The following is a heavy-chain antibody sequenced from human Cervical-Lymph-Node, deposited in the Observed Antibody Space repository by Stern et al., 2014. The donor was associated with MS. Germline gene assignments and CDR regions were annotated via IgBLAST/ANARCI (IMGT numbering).Heavy chain of an antibody. CDR1: GFTFSTYA. CDR2: VSYDGTQR. Sequence: QVKLGQSGGGVVQPGRSLTLSCVVSGFTFSTYAMHWVRQAPGKGLEWVAFVSYDGTQRNSTDSVKARFTISRDNSKNTLYLHMNSLRDEDTAVYFCARGGRGVGLEYWGQGALVTVSS. D-gene: IGHD3-10*01. J-gene: IGHJ4*02. CDR3: ARGGRGVGLEY. V-gene: IGHV3-30-3*01.